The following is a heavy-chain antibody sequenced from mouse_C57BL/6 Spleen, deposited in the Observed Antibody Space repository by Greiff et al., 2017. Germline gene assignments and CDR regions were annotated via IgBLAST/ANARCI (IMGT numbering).Heavy chain of an antibody. D-gene: IGHD2-4*01. V-gene: IGHV2-2*01. J-gene: IGHJ1*03. CDR3: TRNNDYDHWYFDV. Sequence: VQLQQSGPGLVQPSQSLSITCTVSGFSLTSYGVHWVRQSPGKGLEWLGVIWSGGSTDYNAAFISRLSISKANSKSQVFFKMNSLQADYAAIYCCTRNNDYDHWYFDVWGTGTTVTVSS. CDR2: IWSGGST. CDR1: GFSLTSYG.